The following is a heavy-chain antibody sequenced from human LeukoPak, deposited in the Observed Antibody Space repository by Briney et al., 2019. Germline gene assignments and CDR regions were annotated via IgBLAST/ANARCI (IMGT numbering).Heavy chain of an antibody. CDR2: IYPGDSDT. CDR3: ARSGDSSGWYGEDWFDP. V-gene: IGHV5-51*01. Sequence: GESLKISFKGSGYSFTSYWIGWVRQMPGKGLEWMGIIYPGDSDTRYSPSFQGQVTISADKSISTAYLQWSSLKASDTAMYYCARSGDSSGWYGEDWFDPWGQGTLVTVSS. J-gene: IGHJ5*02. CDR1: GYSFTSYW. D-gene: IGHD6-19*01.